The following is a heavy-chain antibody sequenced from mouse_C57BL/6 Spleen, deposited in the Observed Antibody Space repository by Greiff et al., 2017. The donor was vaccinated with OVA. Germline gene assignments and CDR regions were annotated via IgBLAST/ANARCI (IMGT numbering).Heavy chain of an antibody. V-gene: IGHV1-9*01. D-gene: IGHD1-1*01. CDR1: GYTFTGYW. CDR2: ISPGSGST. Sequence: QVQLQQSGAELMKPGASVKLSCKATGYTFTGYWIEWVKQRPGHGLEWIGEISPGSGSTNYNEKFKGKATFTVDTSSNTAYMQLSSLTTEDSAIYYWARGYYCDSCYYFAVWGTGTTVTVSA. J-gene: IGHJ1*03. CDR3: ARGYYCDSCYYFAV.